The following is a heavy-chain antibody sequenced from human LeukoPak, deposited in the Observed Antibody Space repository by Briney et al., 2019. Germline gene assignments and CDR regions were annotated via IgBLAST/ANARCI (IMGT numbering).Heavy chain of an antibody. V-gene: IGHV3-48*01. D-gene: IGHD2-2*01. CDR1: GFTFSIYS. CDR2: ISSSSSTI. CDR3: ARTHAPYCGSTSCLSFDY. Sequence: GVLRLSCAASGFTFSIYSMNWVRQAPGKGLEWLSYISSSSSTIYYADSVKGRFTITRDNAKNSLDLQMNSLRAEDTAIYYCARTHAPYCGSTSCLSFDYWGQGTLVTVSS. J-gene: IGHJ4*02.